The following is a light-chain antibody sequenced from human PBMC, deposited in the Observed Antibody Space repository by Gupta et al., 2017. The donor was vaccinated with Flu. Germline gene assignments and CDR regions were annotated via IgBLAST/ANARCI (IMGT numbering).Light chain of an antibody. V-gene: IGLV2-23*01. CDR1: SSDVGNYNL. Sequence: QSALTQPASVSGSPGQSITISCTGTSSDVGNYNLVSWFQHPPGKLPKFIIYEGTKRPAGISNRFSGSKSGNTASLTISVLQTEDEADYYCFSYAGGGTYVFGAGTKVTVL. CDR2: EGT. J-gene: IGLJ1*01. CDR3: FSYAGGGTYV.